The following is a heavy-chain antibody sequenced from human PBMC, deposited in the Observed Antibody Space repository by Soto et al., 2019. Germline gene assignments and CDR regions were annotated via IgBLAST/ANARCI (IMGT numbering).Heavy chain of an antibody. V-gene: IGHV4-34*01. CDR2: INHSGST. Sequence: QVQLQQWGAGLLKPSETLSLTCAVYGGSFSGYYWSWIRQPPGKGLEWIGEINHSGSTNYNPSRKSRVTISVDTSKNQFSLKLSSVTAADTAVYYCARDVVGATSPFDYWGQGTLVTVSS. J-gene: IGHJ4*02. D-gene: IGHD1-26*01. CDR3: ARDVVGATSPFDY. CDR1: GGSFSGYY.